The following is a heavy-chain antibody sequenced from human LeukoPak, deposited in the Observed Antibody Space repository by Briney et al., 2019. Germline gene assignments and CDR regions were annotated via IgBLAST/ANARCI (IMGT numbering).Heavy chain of an antibody. Sequence: PSQTLSLTCSVSGASITSESYYWTWVRQPAGRGLEWIGRIYASGVTSYNPSLKTRLTISLDTSKNQISLRLNSVTAADTAVYYCARDRPGGSSLDYWGQGILVTVSS. CDR3: ARDRPGGSSLDY. CDR2: IYASGVT. D-gene: IGHD6-13*01. J-gene: IGHJ4*02. CDR1: GASITSESYY. V-gene: IGHV4-61*02.